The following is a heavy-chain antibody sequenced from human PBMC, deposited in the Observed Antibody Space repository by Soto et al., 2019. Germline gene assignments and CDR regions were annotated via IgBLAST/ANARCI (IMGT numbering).Heavy chain of an antibody. D-gene: IGHD1-26*01. CDR1: GGTFSSYA. V-gene: IGHV1-69*13. CDR2: IIPIFGTA. Sequence: SVKVSCKASGGTFSSYAISWVRQAPGQGLEWMGGIIPIFGTANYAQKFQGRVTITADESTSTAYMELSSLRSEDTAVYYCARGSSRWELAYNLFDPWGQGTLVTVSS. J-gene: IGHJ5*02. CDR3: ARGSSRWELAYNLFDP.